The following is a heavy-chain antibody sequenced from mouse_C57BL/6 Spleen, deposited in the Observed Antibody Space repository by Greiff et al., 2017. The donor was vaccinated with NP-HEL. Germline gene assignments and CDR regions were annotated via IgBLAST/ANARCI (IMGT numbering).Heavy chain of an antibody. CDR2: INPNNGGT. V-gene: IGHV1-26*01. J-gene: IGHJ4*01. CDR1: GYTFTDYY. CDR3: ASYPYYYAMDY. Sequence: EVQLQQSGPELVKPGASVKISCKASGYTFTDYYMNWVKQSHGKSLEWIGDINPNNGGTSYNQKFKGKATLTVDKSSSTAYMELRSLTSEDSAVYYCASYPYYYAMDYWGQGTSVTVSS.